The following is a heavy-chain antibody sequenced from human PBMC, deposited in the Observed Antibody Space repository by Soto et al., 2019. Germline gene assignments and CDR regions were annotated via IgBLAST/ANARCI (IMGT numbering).Heavy chain of an antibody. J-gene: IGHJ4*01. CDR3: SRGTSIAASGDY. Sequence: QVQLVQSGAEVKKPGASVKVSCKASGYTFTNYGINWVRQAPGQGLEWLGWVSAYNGERRYAQRVQARVIMTTDTSTTTAYMELRSLRSDDTAVYYCSRGTSIAASGDYWGHGTLVTVSS. CDR1: GYTFTNYG. D-gene: IGHD6-6*01. V-gene: IGHV1-18*01. CDR2: VSAYNGER.